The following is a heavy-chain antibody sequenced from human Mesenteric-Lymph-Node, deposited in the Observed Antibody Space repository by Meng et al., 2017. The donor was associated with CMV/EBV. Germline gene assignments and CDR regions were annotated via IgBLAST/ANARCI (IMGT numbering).Heavy chain of an antibody. J-gene: IGHJ4*02. CDR1: GYTFTNFG. CDR3: ARMPSGSFLPPFDF. CDR2: INTYSGST. Sequence: ASVKVSCKTSGYTFTNFGITWVRQAPGQGLEWLGWINTYSGSTNFAPKLQGRVTLTTDTSTSTAYMDLRSLRSGDTALYYCARMPSGSFLPPFDFWGQGTLVTVSS. D-gene: IGHD1-26*01. V-gene: IGHV1-18*01.